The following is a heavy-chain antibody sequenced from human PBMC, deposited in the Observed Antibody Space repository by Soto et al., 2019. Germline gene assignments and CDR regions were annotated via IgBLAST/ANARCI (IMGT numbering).Heavy chain of an antibody. CDR3: ARDPPEFHSGFDS. D-gene: IGHD3-10*01. J-gene: IGHJ4*02. CDR2: TYYRSKWLT. CDR1: GGSGASNTEA. Sequence: TRSLIGAISGGSGASNTEASKLIMHAASRGLEWLGRTYYRSKWLTDYALSVKSRITVSPDTSRNQFSLQLTSVTPEDTGVYYCARDPPEFHSGFDSRGQGALVSVYS. V-gene: IGHV6-1*01.